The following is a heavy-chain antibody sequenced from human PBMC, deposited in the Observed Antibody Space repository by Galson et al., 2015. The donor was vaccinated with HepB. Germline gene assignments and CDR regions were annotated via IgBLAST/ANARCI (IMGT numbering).Heavy chain of an antibody. V-gene: IGHV3-33*01. CDR1: GFTFNSHG. Sequence: SLRLSCAESGFTFNSHGMHWVRQAPGKGLEWVAVIRYDGSNKYYVDSVKGRFTISRDNSKNTLYLQMNSLRAEDTAVYFCARGGGRWEYYAMDVWGQGTTVTVSS. CDR2: IRYDGSNK. CDR3: ARGGGRWEYYAMDV. J-gene: IGHJ6*02. D-gene: IGHD1-26*01.